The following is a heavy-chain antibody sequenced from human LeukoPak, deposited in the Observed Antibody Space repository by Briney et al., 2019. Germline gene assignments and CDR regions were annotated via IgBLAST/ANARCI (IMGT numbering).Heavy chain of an antibody. CDR2: IYYSENT. Sequence: SETLSLTCTVSGGSISSSSYYWSWIRQPPGKGLEWIGYIYYSENTHYNPSLKSRITISADTSKNQFSLNLSSVTAADTAVYYCARGSGSVDYRGQGTLVTVSS. D-gene: IGHD3-3*01. V-gene: IGHV4-61*05. J-gene: IGHJ4*02. CDR1: GGSISSSSYY. CDR3: ARGSGSVDY.